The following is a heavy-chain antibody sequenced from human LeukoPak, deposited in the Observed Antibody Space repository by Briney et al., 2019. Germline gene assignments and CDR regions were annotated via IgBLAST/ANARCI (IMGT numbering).Heavy chain of an antibody. Sequence: GGSLRLSCAASGFTFSSYAMSWVRQAPGKGLEWVSSIRGSGGSTYYADSVKGRFTISRDNSKNTLYLQMNSLRAEDTAVYYCAKDLNSYGYYYYGMDVWGQGTLVTVSS. J-gene: IGHJ6*02. CDR1: GFTFSSYA. D-gene: IGHD5-18*01. V-gene: IGHV3-23*01. CDR3: AKDLNSYGYYYYGMDV. CDR2: IRGSGGST.